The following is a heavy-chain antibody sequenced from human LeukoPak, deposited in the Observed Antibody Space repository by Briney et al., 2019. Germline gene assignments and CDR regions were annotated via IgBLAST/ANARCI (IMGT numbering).Heavy chain of an antibody. Sequence: KPGESPQISCQGSGYLFTSYWIGWVRQLPGKGLEWMGIIYPGDSDTRYSPSFQGQVTISADKSISTAYLQWSSLKASDTAMYYCARRRYRSYYYYYGMDVWGQGTTVTVSS. V-gene: IGHV5-51*01. D-gene: IGHD5-18*01. CDR2: IYPGDSDT. CDR1: GYLFTSYW. CDR3: ARRRYRSYYYYYGMDV. J-gene: IGHJ6*02.